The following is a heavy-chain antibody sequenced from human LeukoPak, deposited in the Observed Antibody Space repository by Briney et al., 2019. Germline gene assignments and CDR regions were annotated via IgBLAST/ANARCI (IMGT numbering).Heavy chain of an antibody. J-gene: IGHJ4*02. CDR1: GYTFTSYY. CDR3: ARDGRGYSGYYHPDNPDY. V-gene: IGHV1-46*01. D-gene: IGHD5-12*01. CDR2: INPSGGST. Sequence: ASVKVSCKASGYTFTSYYMHWVRQAPGQGLEWMGIINPSGGSTSYAQKFQGRVTMTRDTSTSTVYMELSSLRSEDTAVYYCARDGRGYSGYYHPDNPDYWGQGTLVTVSS.